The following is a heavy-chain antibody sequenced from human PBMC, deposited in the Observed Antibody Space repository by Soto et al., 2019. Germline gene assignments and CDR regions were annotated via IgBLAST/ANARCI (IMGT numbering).Heavy chain of an antibody. V-gene: IGHV1-18*01. D-gene: IGHD3-3*01. CDR1: GYTSTSYG. CDR2: ISAYNGNT. J-gene: IGHJ6*02. Sequence: ASVKVSCKASGYTSTSYGISWVRQAPGQGLEWMGWISAYNGNTNYAQKLQGRVTMTTDTSTSTAYMELRSLRSDDTAVYYCAREWVDDFWSGYTYYYYGMDVWGQGTTVTVSS. CDR3: AREWVDDFWSGYTYYYYGMDV.